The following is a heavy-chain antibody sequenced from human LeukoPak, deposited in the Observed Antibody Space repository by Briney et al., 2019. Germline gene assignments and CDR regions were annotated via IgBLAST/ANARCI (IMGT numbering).Heavy chain of an antibody. CDR1: GYTFTSYY. CDR2: INPSGGST. CDR3: ARDRPVNDFWSGYFNWYFDL. D-gene: IGHD3-3*01. J-gene: IGHJ2*01. V-gene: IGHV1-46*01. Sequence: GASVKVSCKPSGYTFTSYYMHWVRQAPGQGLEWMGIINPSGGSTSYAQKFQGRVTMTRDTSTSTVYMELSSLRSEDTAVYYCARDRPVNDFWSGYFNWYFDLWGRGTLVTVSS.